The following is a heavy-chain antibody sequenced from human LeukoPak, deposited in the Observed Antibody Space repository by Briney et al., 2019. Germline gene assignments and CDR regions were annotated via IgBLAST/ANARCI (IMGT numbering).Heavy chain of an antibody. V-gene: IGHV4-34*01. Sequence: SETLSLTCAVYGGSFSGYYWSWIRQPPGKGLEWIGEINHSGSTNYSPSLKSRVTISVDTSKKQFSLKLSSVTAADTAVYYCARHRWGGWFDPWGQGTLVTVSS. CDR1: GGSFSGYY. CDR3: ARHRWGGWFDP. J-gene: IGHJ5*02. CDR2: INHSGST. D-gene: IGHD3-16*01.